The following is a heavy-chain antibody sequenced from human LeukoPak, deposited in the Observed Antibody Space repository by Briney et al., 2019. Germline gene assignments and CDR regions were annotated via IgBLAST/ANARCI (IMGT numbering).Heavy chain of an antibody. CDR3: AKDIAAAGRHYYYYYGMDV. V-gene: IGHV3-43*02. D-gene: IGHD6-13*01. J-gene: IGHJ6*02. CDR2: ISGDGGST. Sequence: GGSLRLSCAASGFTFDDYAMHWVRQAPGKGLEWVSLISGDGGSTYYAGSVKGRFTISRDNSKNSLYLQMNSLRTEDTALYYCAKDIAAAGRHYYYYYGMDVWGQGTTVTVSS. CDR1: GFTFDDYA.